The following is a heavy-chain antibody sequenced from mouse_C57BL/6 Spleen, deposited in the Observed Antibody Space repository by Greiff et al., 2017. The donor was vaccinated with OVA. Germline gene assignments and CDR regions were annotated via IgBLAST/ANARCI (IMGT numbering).Heavy chain of an antibody. Sequence: QVQLQQPGAELVMPGASVKLSCKASGYTFTSYWMPWVKQRPGQGLEWIGEIDPSDSYTNYNQKFKGKSTLTVDKSSSTAYMQLSSLTSEDSAVYYCARGGYYGSSYGYFDVWGTGTTVTVSS. CDR2: IDPSDSYT. V-gene: IGHV1-69*01. J-gene: IGHJ1*03. CDR1: GYTFTSYW. CDR3: ARGGYYGSSYGYFDV. D-gene: IGHD1-1*01.